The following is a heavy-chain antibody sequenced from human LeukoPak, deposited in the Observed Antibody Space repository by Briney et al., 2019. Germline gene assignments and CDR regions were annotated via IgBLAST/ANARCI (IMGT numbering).Heavy chain of an antibody. Sequence: ASVKVSCKASGYTFTGYYMHWVRQAPGQGLEWMGRINPNSGGTNYAQKFQGRVTMTRDTSINTAYMELSRLRSDDTAVYYCARVNYDILTGYYSWFDPWGQGTLVTVSS. CDR1: GYTFTGYY. V-gene: IGHV1-2*06. J-gene: IGHJ5*02. CDR3: ARVNYDILTGYYSWFDP. D-gene: IGHD3-9*01. CDR2: INPNSGGT.